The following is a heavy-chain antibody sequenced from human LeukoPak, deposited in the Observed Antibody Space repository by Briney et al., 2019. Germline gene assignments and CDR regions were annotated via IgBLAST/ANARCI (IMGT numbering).Heavy chain of an antibody. J-gene: IGHJ4*02. CDR2: IYHSGST. CDR1: GGSISSSNW. V-gene: IGHV4-4*02. Sequence: SETLSLTCAVSGGSISSSNWWSGVRQPPGKGLGGIGEIYHSGSTDYNPSLKSRVTISVDKSKNQFSLKLSSVTAADTAVYYCARTGIDSGYTSVDYWGQGTMVTVSS. D-gene: IGHD5-12*01. CDR3: ARTGIDSGYTSVDY.